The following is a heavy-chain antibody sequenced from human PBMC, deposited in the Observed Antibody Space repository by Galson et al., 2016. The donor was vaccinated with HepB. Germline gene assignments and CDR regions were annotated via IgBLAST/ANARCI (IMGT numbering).Heavy chain of an antibody. J-gene: IGHJ6*02. CDR3: AKQSRERSYYYDGMDV. D-gene: IGHD1-26*01. Sequence: SLRLSCAASGFNFDDYAMHWVRQAPGKGLEWVSGISWKSDRIGYADSVKGRFTISRDNAKNSLYLQMNSLRAEDTALYYCAKQSRERSYYYDGMDVWGQGTTVTVSS. CDR1: GFNFDDYA. CDR2: ISWKSDRI. V-gene: IGHV3-9*01.